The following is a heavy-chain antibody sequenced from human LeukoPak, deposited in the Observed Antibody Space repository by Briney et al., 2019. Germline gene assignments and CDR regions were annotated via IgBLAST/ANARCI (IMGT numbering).Heavy chain of an antibody. D-gene: IGHD3-10*01. CDR1: DDSIRSSAYY. CDR2: IYYSGST. CDR3: ASEPYGSGSFLGAFDI. Sequence: SETLSLTCAVTDDSIRSSAYYWGWIRQPPGKGLEWIGSIYYSGSTYYNPSLKSRVTISIDTSKNQFSLKLSSVTAADTAVYYCASEPYGSGSFLGAFDIWGQGTMVTVSS. J-gene: IGHJ3*02. V-gene: IGHV4-39*01.